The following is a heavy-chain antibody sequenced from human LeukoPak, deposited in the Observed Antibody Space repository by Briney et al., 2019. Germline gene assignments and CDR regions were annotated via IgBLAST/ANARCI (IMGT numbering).Heavy chain of an antibody. CDR2: IYGSGST. J-gene: IGHJ4*02. CDR1: GDSLSSKY. CDR3: ARNVGWYSHDS. V-gene: IGHV4-59*08. Sequence: PSETLSVTCTVYGDSLSSKYWRWIRQPPGKGMEWIGYIYGSGSTHYNPSLRRRVTISEETCKNQFSLKLTSVTAADTAVYYCARNVGWYSHDSWGQGTLVTVSS. D-gene: IGHD6-19*01.